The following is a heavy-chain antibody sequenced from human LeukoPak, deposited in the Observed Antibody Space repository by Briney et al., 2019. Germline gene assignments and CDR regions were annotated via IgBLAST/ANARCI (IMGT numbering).Heavy chain of an antibody. CDR1: GFTFSDYY. D-gene: IGHD3-22*01. CDR3: ARASDSSGYYY. Sequence: GGSMRLSCAASGFTFSDYYVIWIRQAPGKGLEWVSYIISSGSTIYYADSVKGRFTITRDNAKNSLYLQMNSLRAEDTAVYYCARASDSSGYYYWGQGTLVTVSS. J-gene: IGHJ4*02. CDR2: IISSGSTI. V-gene: IGHV3-11*01.